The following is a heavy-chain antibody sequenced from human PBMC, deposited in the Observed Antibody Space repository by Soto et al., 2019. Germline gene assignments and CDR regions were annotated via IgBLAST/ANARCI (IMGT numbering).Heavy chain of an antibody. V-gene: IGHV3-23*01. CDR2: ISGSGGST. J-gene: IGHJ4*02. CDR1: GFTFSSYA. CDR3: AKTPVLYYYDSSGYYFDY. Sequence: GGSLRLSCAASGFTFSSYAMSWVRQAPGKGLEWVSAISGSGGSTYYADSVKGRFTISRDNSKNTLYLQMHSLRAEDTAVYYCAKTPVLYYYDSSGYYFDYWGQGTLVTVSS. D-gene: IGHD3-22*01.